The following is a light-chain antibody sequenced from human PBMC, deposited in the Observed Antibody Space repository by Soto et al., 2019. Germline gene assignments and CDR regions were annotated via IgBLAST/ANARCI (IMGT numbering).Light chain of an antibody. V-gene: IGKV1-27*01. Sequence: DIQMTQSPSSLSASVGDRVTITCRASQAISNYLAWYQQKPGKVPTLLIYAASTLQSGVPSRFSGSGSGTDFTLTTSSLQPEDAATYYSQRFNAVPTFGGGTKVEI. J-gene: IGKJ4*01. CDR1: QAISNY. CDR3: QRFNAVPT. CDR2: AAS.